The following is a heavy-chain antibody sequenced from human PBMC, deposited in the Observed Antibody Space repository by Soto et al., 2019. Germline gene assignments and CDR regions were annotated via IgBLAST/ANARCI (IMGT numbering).Heavy chain of an antibody. CDR1: GGSISSGDYY. D-gene: IGHD1-7*01. CDR3: ARVDGTTPPEVDY. J-gene: IGHJ4*02. CDR2: IYYSGST. V-gene: IGHV4-30-4*01. Sequence: QVQLQESGPGLVKPSQTLSLTCTVSGGSISSGDYYWSWIRQPPGKGLEWIGYIYYSGSTYYHPSLKSRVTRSVDTSKNQFSLKLSSVTAADTAVYYCARVDGTTPPEVDYWGQGTLVTVSS.